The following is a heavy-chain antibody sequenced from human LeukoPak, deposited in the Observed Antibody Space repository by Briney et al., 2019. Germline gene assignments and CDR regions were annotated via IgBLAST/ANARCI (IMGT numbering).Heavy chain of an antibody. CDR1: GYTFTSYY. D-gene: IGHD6-19*01. CDR3: ARESVADNFDY. CDR2: INPSGGST. V-gene: IGHV1-46*01. J-gene: IGHJ4*02. Sequence: GASVTVSCKASGYTFTSYYMHWVRQAPGQGLEWMGIINPSGGSTSYAQKFQGRVTMTRDTSTSTVYMELSSLRSEDTAVYYCARESVADNFDYWGQGTLVTVSS.